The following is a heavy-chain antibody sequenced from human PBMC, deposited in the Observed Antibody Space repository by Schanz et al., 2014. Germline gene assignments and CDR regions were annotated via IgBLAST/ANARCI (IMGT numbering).Heavy chain of an antibody. V-gene: IGHV3-23*04. D-gene: IGHD2-2*01. CDR1: GFTLSSYA. CDR2: LSGSGGST. J-gene: IGHJ4*02. Sequence: EVQLVESGGGLVQPGGSLRLSCAAYGFTLSSYAMHWVRQAPGKGLEWVSALSGSGGSTYYADSVKGRFTISRDNSKNTLYLHMNTLRSEDTAVYYCAKDSTHIDIVLVPTAIDYWGQGTLVTVSS. CDR3: AKDSTHIDIVLVPTAIDY.